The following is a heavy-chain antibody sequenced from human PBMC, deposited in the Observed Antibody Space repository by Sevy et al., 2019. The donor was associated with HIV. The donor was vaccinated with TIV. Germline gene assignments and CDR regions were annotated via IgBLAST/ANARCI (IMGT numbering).Heavy chain of an antibody. J-gene: IGHJ4*02. CDR3: ARDLEEWELRYLGY. Sequence: GGSLRLSCAASGFRFGNFGMHWARQAPGEGLEWVAIIWYDGKNAYYADSVKGLFTISRDNSKNILYLQMNSLRAEDTAVYYCARDLEEWELRYLGYWGQGTLVTVSS. CDR1: GFRFGNFG. V-gene: IGHV3-33*01. D-gene: IGHD1-26*01. CDR2: IWYDGKNA.